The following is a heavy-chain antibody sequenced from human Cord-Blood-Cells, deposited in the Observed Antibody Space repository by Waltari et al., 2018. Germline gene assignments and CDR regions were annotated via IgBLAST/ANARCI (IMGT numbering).Heavy chain of an antibody. V-gene: IGHV1-18*01. CDR2: ISAYNGNT. D-gene: IGHD3-10*01. CDR1: GYTFPSYG. Sequence: QVQLVKSGAEVKKPGASVKVSFKASGYTFPSYGFRWVRQPPGQGLDWVGCISAYNGNTNYAQKLQGRVTMTTDTSTSTAYMELRSLRSDDTAVYYCARDGAPNYYGSGSYDYWGQGTLVTVSS. CDR3: ARDGAPNYYGSGSYDY. J-gene: IGHJ4*02.